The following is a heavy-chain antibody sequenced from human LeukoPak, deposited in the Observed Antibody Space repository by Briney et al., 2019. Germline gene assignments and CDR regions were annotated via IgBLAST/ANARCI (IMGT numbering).Heavy chain of an antibody. D-gene: IGHD3-10*02. J-gene: IGHJ6*04. V-gene: IGHV3-48*03. Sequence: PGGSLRLSCVASGFTYSSYEMNWVRQAPGKGLEWVSYTTSSGSTMYYADSVKGRFTISRDNAKSSLYLQMNSLRAEDTAVYYCAELGITMIGGVWGKGTTVTISS. CDR2: TTSSGSTM. CDR3: AELGITMIGGV. CDR1: GFTYSSYE.